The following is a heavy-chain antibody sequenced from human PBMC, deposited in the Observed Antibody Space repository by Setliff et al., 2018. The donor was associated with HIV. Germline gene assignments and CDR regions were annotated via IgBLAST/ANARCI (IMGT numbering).Heavy chain of an antibody. CDR3: ATDQQWLAQGWGGPHY. D-gene: IGHD6-19*01. CDR2: IWYDGTNK. V-gene: IGHV3-33*01. CDR1: GLPFSTYG. J-gene: IGHJ4*02. Sequence: GESLKISCAASGLPFSTYGMHWVRQAPGKGLESVAVIWYDGTNKRYADSVKGRFTISRDNSKSTLFLQMNTLRAEDTAVYYCATDQQWLAQGWGGPHYWGQGTLVTVSS.